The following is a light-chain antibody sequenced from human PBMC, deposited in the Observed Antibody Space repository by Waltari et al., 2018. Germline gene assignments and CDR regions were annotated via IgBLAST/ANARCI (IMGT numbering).Light chain of an antibody. CDR2: DDS. CDR3: QVWDSDTEEVI. CDR1: NIGRKN. V-gene: IGLV3-21*01. J-gene: IGLJ2*01. Sequence: SYDVTQPRSVSVTPGQTATITCGGDNIGRKNVHWYQQKAPQAPVVVISDDSDRPSGIPHRFSGSNSGNTASLTISGVEAGDEADYYCQVWDSDTEEVIFGGGTRLSVL.